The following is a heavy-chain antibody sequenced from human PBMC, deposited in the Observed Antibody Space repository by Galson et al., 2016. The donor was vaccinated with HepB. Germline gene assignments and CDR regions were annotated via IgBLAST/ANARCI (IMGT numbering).Heavy chain of an antibody. Sequence: SLRLSCAASGFTFSNYATHWVRQAPGKGLEWVAVISYDGSKKYYADSVKGRFTISRDNSKSTLYVQLNSLRAEDTAVYYCARDGYYYGSGRTVRYSHYGVDVWGQGTTVTVSS. D-gene: IGHD3-10*01. CDR2: ISYDGSKK. CDR3: ARDGYYYGSGRTVRYSHYGVDV. J-gene: IGHJ6*02. CDR1: GFTFSNYA. V-gene: IGHV3-30*04.